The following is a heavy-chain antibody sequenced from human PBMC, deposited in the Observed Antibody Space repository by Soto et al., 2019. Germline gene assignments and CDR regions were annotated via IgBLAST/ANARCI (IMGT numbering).Heavy chain of an antibody. CDR1: GGSISSSSYY. CDR2: IYYSGST. V-gene: IGHV4-39*01. CDR3: ASRRSNDYVWGSYRYAYFDY. Sequence: SETLSLTCTVSGGSISSSSYYWGWIRQPPGKGLEWIGSIYYSGSTYYNPSLKSRVTISVDTSKNQFSLKLSSVTAADTAVYYRASRRSNDYVWGSYRYAYFDYWGQGTLVTVSS. J-gene: IGHJ4*02. D-gene: IGHD3-16*02.